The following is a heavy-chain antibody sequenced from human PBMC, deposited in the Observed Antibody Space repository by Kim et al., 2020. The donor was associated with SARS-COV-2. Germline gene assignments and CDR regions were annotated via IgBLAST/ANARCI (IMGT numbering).Heavy chain of an antibody. CDR2: IYYSGST. V-gene: IGHV4-59*13. D-gene: IGHD3-10*01. J-gene: IGHJ5*02. Sequence: SETLSLTCTVSGGSISSYYWSWIRQPPGKGLEWIGYIYYSGSTNYNPSLKSRVTISVDTSKNQFSLKLSSVTAADTAVYYCARWFGELSNWFDPWGQGTL. CDR3: ARWFGELSNWFDP. CDR1: GGSISSYY.